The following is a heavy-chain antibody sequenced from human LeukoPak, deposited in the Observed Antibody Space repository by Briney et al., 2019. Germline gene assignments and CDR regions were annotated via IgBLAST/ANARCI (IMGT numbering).Heavy chain of an antibody. CDR3: ARSITKVRGVIDY. Sequence: PSETLSLTCAVYGGSFSGYYWSWIRQPPGKGLEWIGEINHSGSTNYNPSLKSRVTISVDTSKNQFSLKLSSVTAADTAVYYCARSITKVRGVIDYWGQGTLVTVSS. J-gene: IGHJ4*02. V-gene: IGHV4-34*01. CDR2: INHSGST. D-gene: IGHD3-10*01. CDR1: GGSFSGYY.